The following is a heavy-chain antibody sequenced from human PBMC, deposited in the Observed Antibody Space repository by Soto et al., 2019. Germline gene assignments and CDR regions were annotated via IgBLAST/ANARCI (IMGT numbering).Heavy chain of an antibody. CDR3: GKTKSGSYYAAFDV. V-gene: IGHV3-23*01. Sequence: EVQLLESGGGLVQPGGSLRLSCAVSGLSFSDYPMDWLRQAPGKGLEWVSRISASSLSTYYADSVKGRFTISRDNSKNTLYLEMSSLRGEDPAVYYCGKTKSGSYYAAFDVWGQGTTVTVSS. CDR1: GLSFSDYP. J-gene: IGHJ3*01. D-gene: IGHD1-26*01. CDR2: ISASSLST.